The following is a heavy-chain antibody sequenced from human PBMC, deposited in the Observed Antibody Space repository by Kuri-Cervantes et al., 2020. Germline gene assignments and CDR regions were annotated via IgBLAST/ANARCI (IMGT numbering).Heavy chain of an antibody. CDR3: AREGSGWGIDY. D-gene: IGHD3-10*01. CDR2: LNHDGGAT. Sequence: GESLKISCAASGFTFSNYAMAWVRQAPGKGLEWVSTLNHDGGATYYADSVKCRFTISRDNSKNTLYLQMHSLRAADTAVYYCAREGSGWGIDYWGQGTLVTVSS. V-gene: IGHV3-23*01. J-gene: IGHJ4*02. CDR1: GFTFSNYA.